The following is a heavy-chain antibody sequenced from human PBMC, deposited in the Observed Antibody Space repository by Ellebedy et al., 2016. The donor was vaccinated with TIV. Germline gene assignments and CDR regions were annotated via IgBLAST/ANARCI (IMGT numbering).Heavy chain of an antibody. CDR1: GYTFSKYY. CDR3: ASVPSAGADF. Sequence: ASVKVSCKTSGYTFSKYYFHWIRQAPGRGLEWMGVLDARVGSTIYAQSLQGRVNVTRDTSTRTVYLELRSLRFEDTAVYYCASVPSAGADFWGQGTLVTVSS. D-gene: IGHD4-17*01. J-gene: IGHJ4*02. V-gene: IGHV1-46*01. CDR2: LDARVGST.